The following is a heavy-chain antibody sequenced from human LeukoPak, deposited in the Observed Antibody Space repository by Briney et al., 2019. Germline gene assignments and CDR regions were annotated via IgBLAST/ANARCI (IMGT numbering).Heavy chain of an antibody. CDR1: GFTFSSYS. CDR2: ISSSSSTI. V-gene: IGHV3-48*01. Sequence: GGSLRLSCAASGFTFSSYSMNWVRQAPGKGLEWVSYISSSSSTIYYADSVKGRFTISRDNAKNSLYLQMNSLRAEDTAVYYCARDGNPEQLLPNGFDYWGQGTLVTVSS. J-gene: IGHJ4*02. D-gene: IGHD6-6*01. CDR3: ARDGNPEQLLPNGFDY.